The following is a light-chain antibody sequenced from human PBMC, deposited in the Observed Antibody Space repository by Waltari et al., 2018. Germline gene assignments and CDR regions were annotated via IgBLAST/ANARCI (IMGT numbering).Light chain of an antibody. J-gene: IGKJ1*01. CDR2: DAS. Sequence: EIVLTQSPGTLSLSPGERATLSCRASQSVSRTLAWYQQKPGQAPRLLIYDASIRATGIPDRFSGSGSGTDFSLTISRLEPEDFAVYYCQKYGTRPATFG. V-gene: IGKV3-20*01. CDR3: QKYGTRPAT. CDR1: QSVSRT.